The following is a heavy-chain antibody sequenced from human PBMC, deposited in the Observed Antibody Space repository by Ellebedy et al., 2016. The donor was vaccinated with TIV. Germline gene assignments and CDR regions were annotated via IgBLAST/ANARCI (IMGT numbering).Heavy chain of an antibody. CDR2: ISSSSIYI. Sequence: GGSLRLXXAASGFTFSSYSMNWVRQAPGKGLEWVSSISSSSIYIYYADSVKGRFTISRDNAKNSLYLQMNSLRAEDTAVYYCARGITMVRDYGMDVWGQGTTVTVSS. CDR1: GFTFSSYS. V-gene: IGHV3-21*01. J-gene: IGHJ6*02. CDR3: ARGITMVRDYGMDV. D-gene: IGHD3-10*01.